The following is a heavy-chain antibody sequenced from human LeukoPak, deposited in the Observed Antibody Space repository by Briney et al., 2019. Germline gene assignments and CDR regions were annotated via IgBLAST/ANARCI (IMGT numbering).Heavy chain of an antibody. CDR3: ARVRYCSSTSCYRKGVNYFDY. Sequence: SETLSPTCAVYGGSFSGYYWSWIRQPPGKGLEWIGEINHSGSTNYNPSLKSRVTISVDTSKNQFSLKLSSVTAADTAVYYCARVRYCSSTSCYRKGVNYFDYWGQGTLVTVSS. J-gene: IGHJ4*02. V-gene: IGHV4-34*01. D-gene: IGHD2-2*02. CDR1: GGSFSGYY. CDR2: INHSGST.